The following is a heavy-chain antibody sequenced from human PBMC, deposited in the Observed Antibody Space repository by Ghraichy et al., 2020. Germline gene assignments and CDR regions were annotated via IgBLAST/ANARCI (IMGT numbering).Heavy chain of an antibody. Sequence: GESLNISCTTSGFTFRDYSLGWVRQSPVKGLEWVGFIRSLPYGGTTQYAASVKGRFTISRDDSKSIAYLQMNSLKTEDTAVYYCARASPSGSAWAGDSWGQGTLVTVSS. J-gene: IGHJ4*02. CDR1: GFTFRDYS. CDR3: ARASPSGSAWAGDS. CDR2: IRSLPYGGTT. D-gene: IGHD3-10*01. V-gene: IGHV3-49*04.